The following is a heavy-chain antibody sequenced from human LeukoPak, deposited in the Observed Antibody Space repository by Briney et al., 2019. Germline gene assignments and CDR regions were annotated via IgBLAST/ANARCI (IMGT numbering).Heavy chain of an antibody. CDR1: GGSISSYY. V-gene: IGHV4-4*07. CDR3: ARGDYYGSGSSEYNWFDP. CDR2: IYTSGST. D-gene: IGHD3-10*01. J-gene: IGHJ5*02. Sequence: KASETLSLTCTVSGGSISSYYWSWIRQPAGKGLEWIGRIYTSGSTNYNPSLKSRVTMSVDTSKNQFSLKLSSVTAADTAVYYCARGDYYGSGSSEYNWFDPWGQGTLVTVSS.